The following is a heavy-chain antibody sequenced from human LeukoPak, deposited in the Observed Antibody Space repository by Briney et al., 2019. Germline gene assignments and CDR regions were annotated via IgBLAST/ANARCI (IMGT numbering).Heavy chain of an antibody. D-gene: IGHD1-1*01. CDR3: ARDDNVDLIRLDY. CDR2: VWSDGTNK. Sequence: AGGSLRLSCAASGFTFSSHGMHWVRQAPGKGLEWVAVVWSDGTNKYYADSVKGRFIISRDNSRNTLYLQMNSLRAEDTAVYYCARDDNVDLIRLDYWGQGTLVTVSS. CDR1: GFTFSSHG. J-gene: IGHJ4*02. V-gene: IGHV3-33*01.